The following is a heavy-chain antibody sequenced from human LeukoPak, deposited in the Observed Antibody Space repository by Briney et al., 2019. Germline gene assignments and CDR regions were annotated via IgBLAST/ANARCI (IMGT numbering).Heavy chain of an antibody. V-gene: IGHV3-48*01. CDR2: ISSSSSTI. CDR1: GFTFSSYS. CDR3: ARDGCGYYGTGTRYLDY. Sequence: GGSLRLPCAASGFTFSSYSMNWVRQAPGKGLEWVSYISSSSSTIYYADSVKGRFTISRDNAKNSLYLKMNSLRAEDTAVYYGARDGCGYYGTGTRYLDYWAQGTLVTVSS. J-gene: IGHJ4*02. D-gene: IGHD3-22*01.